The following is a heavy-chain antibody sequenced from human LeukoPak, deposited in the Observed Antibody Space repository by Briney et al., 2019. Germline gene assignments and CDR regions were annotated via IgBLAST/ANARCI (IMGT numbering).Heavy chain of an antibody. V-gene: IGHV3-9*01. D-gene: IGHD2-8*01. Sequence: TGRSLRLSCVTSGFTFGDFVMHWVRQAPGKGLECVSTISWTGDKVAYAGSVKGRFTVSRDNAKNSLFLQMNSLRTDDTALYYCIKDAPNGSIDYWDQGTLVTVSS. CDR1: GFTFGDFV. J-gene: IGHJ4*02. CDR3: IKDAPNGSIDY. CDR2: ISWTGDKV.